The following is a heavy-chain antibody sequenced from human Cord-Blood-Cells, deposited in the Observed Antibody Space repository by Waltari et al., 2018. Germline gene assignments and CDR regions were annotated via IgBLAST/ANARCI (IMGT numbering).Heavy chain of an antibody. CDR2: INHSGST. Sequence: QVQLQQWGAGLLKPSETLSLTCAVYGGSFSGYYWSWIRQPPGKGLEWIGEINHSGSTNYNPSLKSRGTVSVDTSKNEFSRRLSSVTAADTAVYYCARGQLGRPGYWGQGTLVTVSS. CDR3: ARGQLGRPGY. D-gene: IGHD1-1*01. J-gene: IGHJ4*02. CDR1: GGSFSGYY. V-gene: IGHV4-34*01.